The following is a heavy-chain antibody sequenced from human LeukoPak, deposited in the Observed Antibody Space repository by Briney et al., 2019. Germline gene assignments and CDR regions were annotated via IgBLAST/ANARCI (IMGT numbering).Heavy chain of an antibody. Sequence: GGSLRLSCVASGFPFSDYAMNWVRQAPGKGLEWVSTISGSGADTFYADSMKGRFTISRDNSENTLSLQMNSLRVEDTAIYYCAKDIQLSTWGLGTMVTVSS. CDR1: GFPFSDYA. CDR2: ISGSGADT. CDR3: AKDIQLST. J-gene: IGHJ3*01. D-gene: IGHD5-24*01. V-gene: IGHV3-23*01.